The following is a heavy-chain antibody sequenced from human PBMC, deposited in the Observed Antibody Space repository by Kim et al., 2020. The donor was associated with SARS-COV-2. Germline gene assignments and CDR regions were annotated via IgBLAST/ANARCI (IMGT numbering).Heavy chain of an antibody. CDR1: GFTFSSYA. Sequence: GGSLRLSCAASGFTFSSYAMSWVRQAPGKGLEWVSAISGSGGSTYYADSVKGRFTISRDNSKNTLYLQMNSLRAEDTAVYYCANIFSSGWYERGPYNWFDPWGQGTLVTVSS. CDR3: ANIFSSGWYERGPYNWFDP. V-gene: IGHV3-23*01. J-gene: IGHJ5*02. CDR2: ISGSGGST. D-gene: IGHD6-19*01.